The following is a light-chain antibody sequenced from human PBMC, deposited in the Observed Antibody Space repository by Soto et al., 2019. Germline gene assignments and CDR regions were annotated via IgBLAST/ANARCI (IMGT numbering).Light chain of an antibody. CDR1: QSIANF. J-gene: IGKJ4*01. CDR3: QQYEDMPLT. Sequence: DVQMTQSPSSLSASVGDRVIITCKANQSIANFLNWFQHKPGEAPKLLISDASHLELGVPSRFSGSRSGTDFVLEISNLQSEDVATYYCQQYEDMPLTFGGGTKVDI. V-gene: IGKV1-33*01. CDR2: DAS.